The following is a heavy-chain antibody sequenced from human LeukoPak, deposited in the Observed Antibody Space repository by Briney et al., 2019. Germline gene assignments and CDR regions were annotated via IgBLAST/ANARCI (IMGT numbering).Heavy chain of an antibody. J-gene: IGHJ4*02. V-gene: IGHV1-8*01. CDR2: MNPNSNST. CDR1: GYTFTSYD. CDR3: AKGREGYCSSTSCYPEGY. D-gene: IGHD2-2*01. Sequence: ASVKVSCKASGYTFTSYDINWVRRAPGQGPEWMGWMNPNSNSTDYAQRFQGRVTMTRNTAVSTAYMELTSLTSEDTAVYYCAKGREGYCSSTSCYPEGYWGQGTLVTVSS.